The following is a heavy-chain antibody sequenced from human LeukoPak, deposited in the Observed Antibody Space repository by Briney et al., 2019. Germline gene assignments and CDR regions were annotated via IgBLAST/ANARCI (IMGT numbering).Heavy chain of an antibody. J-gene: IGHJ4*02. CDR2: ISSSSSYI. Sequence: GGSLRLSCAASGFTFSSYSMNWVRQAPGKGLEWVSSISSSSSYIYYADSVKGRFTISRDNAKNSLYLQMNSLRAEDTALYYCAKSYGGSGGQFDYWGQGTLVTVSS. CDR3: AKSYGGSGGQFDY. CDR1: GFTFSSYS. V-gene: IGHV3-21*04. D-gene: IGHD3-10*01.